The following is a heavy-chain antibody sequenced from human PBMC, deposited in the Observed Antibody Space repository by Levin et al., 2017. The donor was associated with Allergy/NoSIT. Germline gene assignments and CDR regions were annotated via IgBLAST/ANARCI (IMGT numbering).Heavy chain of an antibody. CDR3: VRGSSWYRDPISNYFDY. CDR1: GFTFSSYA. J-gene: IGHJ4*02. CDR2: ISSIVFST. Sequence: GESLKISCSASGFTFSSYAMHWVRQAPGKGLEYVAAISSIVFSTSSASSVTGRFTISRDNSKNTLYLQMSSLRAEDTAVYYCVRGSSWYRDPISNYFDYWGQGTLVTVSS. D-gene: IGHD6-13*01. V-gene: IGHV3-64D*06.